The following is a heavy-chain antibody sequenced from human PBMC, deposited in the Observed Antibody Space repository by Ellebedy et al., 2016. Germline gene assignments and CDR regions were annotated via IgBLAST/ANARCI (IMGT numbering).Heavy chain of an antibody. CDR3: AKDRAGTLDY. Sequence: GGSLRLXXAASGFTFDDYTMHWVRQAPGKGLEWVSLISWDGGSTYYADSVKGRFTISRDNSKNSLYLQMNSLRTEDTALYYCAKDRAGTLDYWGQGTLVTVSS. CDR2: ISWDGGST. J-gene: IGHJ4*02. V-gene: IGHV3-43*01. CDR1: GFTFDDYT. D-gene: IGHD6-19*01.